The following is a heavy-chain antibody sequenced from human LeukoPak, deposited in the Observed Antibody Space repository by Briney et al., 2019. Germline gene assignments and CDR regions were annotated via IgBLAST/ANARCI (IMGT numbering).Heavy chain of an antibody. D-gene: IGHD6-13*01. CDR1: GGSISSYY. Sequence: SETLSLTCTVSGGSISSYYWSWIRQPPGKGLEWIGFIYSNGATNYNPSLKSRVTMSVDTSKNQFSLKLSSVTAADTAVYYCARVIEVAAAARGPMLNYYYYYMDVWGKGTTVTISS. J-gene: IGHJ6*03. CDR2: IYSNGAT. V-gene: IGHV4-59*12. CDR3: ARVIEVAAAARGPMLNYYYYYMDV.